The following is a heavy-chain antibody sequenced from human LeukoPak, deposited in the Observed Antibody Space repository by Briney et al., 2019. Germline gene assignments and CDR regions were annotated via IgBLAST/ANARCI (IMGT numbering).Heavy chain of an antibody. CDR1: GFTFSTYG. D-gene: IGHD1-26*01. J-gene: IGHJ4*02. CDR2: IKQDGGEI. CDR3: ARDKVVGATYFDY. V-gene: IGHV3-7*01. Sequence: GGSLRLSCAASGFTFSTYGMHWVRQAPGKGLEWVANIKQDGGEIYYVDSVKGRFTISRDNAKGSLYLQMNSLRADDTAVYYCARDKVVGATYFDYWGQGTLVTVSS.